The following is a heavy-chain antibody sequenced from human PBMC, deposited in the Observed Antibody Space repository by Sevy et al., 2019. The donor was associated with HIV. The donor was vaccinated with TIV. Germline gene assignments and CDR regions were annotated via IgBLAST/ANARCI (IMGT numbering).Heavy chain of an antibody. Sequence: ASVKVSCKASGYTFTGYYMHWVRQAPGQGLEWMGRINPNSGGTNYAQKFQGRVTMTRDTSISTAYMELSRLRSDDTAVYYCATLDCSSTSCYSGNFDYWGQGTLVTVSS. CDR1: GYTFTGYY. D-gene: IGHD2-2*01. V-gene: IGHV1-2*06. CDR3: ATLDCSSTSCYSGNFDY. CDR2: INPNSGGT. J-gene: IGHJ4*02.